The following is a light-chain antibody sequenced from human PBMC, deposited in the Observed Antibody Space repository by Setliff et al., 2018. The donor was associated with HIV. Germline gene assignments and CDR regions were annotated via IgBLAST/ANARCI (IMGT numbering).Light chain of an antibody. CDR2: EVG. CDR3: TSYSSRSTPYV. V-gene: IGLV2-14*01. J-gene: IGLJ1*01. CDR1: SSDVGGFNY. Sequence: QSVLTQPASVSGSPGQSITISCTGTSSDVGGFNYVSWYQHHPGKAPKLMIYEVGNRPSGVSNRFSGSKSGNTASLTISGLQAEDEADYYCTSYSSRSTPYVFGTGTKVTVL.